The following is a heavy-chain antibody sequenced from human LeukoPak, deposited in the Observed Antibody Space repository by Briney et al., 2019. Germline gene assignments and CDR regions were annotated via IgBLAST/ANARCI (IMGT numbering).Heavy chain of an antibody. Sequence: SVKVSCKASGGTFSSYAISWVRQAPGQGLEWMGGIIPIFGTANYAQKFQGRVTITADESTSTAYMELSSLRSEDTAVYYCARGITGTTAAVYYWGQGTLVTVSS. V-gene: IGHV1-69*13. CDR3: ARGITGTTAAVYY. D-gene: IGHD1-20*01. CDR2: IIPIFGTA. CDR1: GGTFSSYA. J-gene: IGHJ4*02.